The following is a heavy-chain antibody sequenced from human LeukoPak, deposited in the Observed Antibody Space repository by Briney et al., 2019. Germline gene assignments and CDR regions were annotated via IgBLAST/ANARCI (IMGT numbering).Heavy chain of an antibody. CDR1: GYTFSVNP. Sequence: ASVKVSCKASGYTFSVNPMYWIRQAPGQGVECMGWISPNSGGTNYAQKFQGRITMTGDTSISTGYMELSSLRSDDTAVYYCARELGRNAFDVWGQGTMVTVSS. J-gene: IGHJ3*01. D-gene: IGHD3-10*01. V-gene: IGHV1-2*02. CDR2: ISPNSGGT. CDR3: ARELGRNAFDV.